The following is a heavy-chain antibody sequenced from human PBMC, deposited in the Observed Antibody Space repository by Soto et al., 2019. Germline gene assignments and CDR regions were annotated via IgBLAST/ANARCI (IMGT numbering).Heavy chain of an antibody. J-gene: IGHJ4*02. Sequence: QLQLQESGPGLVKPSETLSLTCTVSGXXXXXXXXXXXXXXXXXXXXXXXIGSIYYSGSTYYNPSLKSRVTISVDTSKNQFSLKLSSVTAADTAVXYCATRSVQLERRGRPFDYWGQGTLVTVSS. D-gene: IGHD1-1*01. V-gene: IGHV4-39*01. CDR3: ATRSVQLERRGRPFDY. CDR2: IYYSGST. CDR1: GXXXXXXXXX.